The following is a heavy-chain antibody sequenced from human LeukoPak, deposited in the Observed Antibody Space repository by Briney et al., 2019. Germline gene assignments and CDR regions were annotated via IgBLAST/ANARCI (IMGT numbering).Heavy chain of an antibody. CDR3: ARDFSYGSGSYYISAAFDI. V-gene: IGHV4-39*07. Sequence: SETLSLTCTVSGGSISSSSYYWGWIRQPPGKGLEWIGSIYYSGSTYYNPSLKSRVTISVDTSKNQFSLKLSSVTAADTAVYYCARDFSYGSGSYYISAAFDIWGQGTMVTVSS. J-gene: IGHJ3*02. CDR2: IYYSGST. CDR1: GGSISSSSYY. D-gene: IGHD3-10*01.